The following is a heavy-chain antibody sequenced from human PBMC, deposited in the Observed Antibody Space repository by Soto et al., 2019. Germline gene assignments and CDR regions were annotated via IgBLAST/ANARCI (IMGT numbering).Heavy chain of an antibody. D-gene: IGHD3-22*01. CDR2: ISGGGGSTI. J-gene: IGHJ4*02. Sequence: GGSLRLSCAASGFTFSDYYMSWIRQAPGEGLEWVSYISGGGGSTIQYADSVKGRFTISRDNAKNSLYLQMNSLRVADTAVYYCTRVRGYYDSSGFDYWGQGTPVTVSS. CDR1: GFTFSDYY. CDR3: TRVRGYYDSSGFDY. V-gene: IGHV3-11*01.